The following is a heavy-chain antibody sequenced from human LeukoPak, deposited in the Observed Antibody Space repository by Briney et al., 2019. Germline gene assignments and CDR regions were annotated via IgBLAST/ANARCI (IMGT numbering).Heavy chain of an antibody. V-gene: IGHV1-18*01. CDR1: GYTFTSFG. J-gene: IGHJ4*02. CDR3: ATTSLGGDSLGDY. Sequence: ASVRVSCKASGYTFTSFGISWVRQAPGQGLEWMGWISAYNGNTNYAQKLQGRVTMTTDTSTSTAYMELRSLRSDDTAVYYCATTSLGGDSLGDYWGQGTLVTVSS. D-gene: IGHD2-21*02. CDR2: ISAYNGNT.